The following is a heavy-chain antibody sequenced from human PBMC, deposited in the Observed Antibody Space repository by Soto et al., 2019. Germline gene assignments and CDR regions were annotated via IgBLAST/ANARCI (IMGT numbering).Heavy chain of an antibody. J-gene: IGHJ4*02. CDR1: GFTFSSSA. CDR3: AKGRGPSISCFDY. CDR2: ITTSDDTT. V-gene: IGHV3-23*01. Sequence: GGSLRLSCAASGFTFSSSAMTWVRQAPGKGLEWVSVITTSDDTTYYADSVKGRFTISRDNSKNMLFLHMNSLRVEDTAIYYCAKGRGPSISCFDYWGLGTLVTVSS. D-gene: IGHD2-2*01.